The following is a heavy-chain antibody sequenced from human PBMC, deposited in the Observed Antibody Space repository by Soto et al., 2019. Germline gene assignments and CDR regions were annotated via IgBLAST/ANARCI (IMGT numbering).Heavy chain of an antibody. CDR1: GFTFSSYA. Sequence: PGGSLRLSCSASGFTFSSYAMHWVRQAPGKGLEYVSAISSNGGTTYYADSVKGRFTISRDNSKNTLYLQMSSLRPEDTAIYYCVKPEYSSGWYGDYWGQGTLVTVSS. V-gene: IGHV3-64D*08. CDR2: ISSNGGTT. CDR3: VKPEYSSGWYGDY. D-gene: IGHD6-19*01. J-gene: IGHJ4*02.